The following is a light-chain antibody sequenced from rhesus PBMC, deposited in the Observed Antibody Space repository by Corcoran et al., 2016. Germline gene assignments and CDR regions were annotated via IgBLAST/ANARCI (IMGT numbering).Light chain of an antibody. CDR1: QNIYSH. V-gene: IGKV1-44*03. J-gene: IGKJ1*01. CDR3: QHYYDHPPT. CDR2: GST. Sequence: DIQMTQSPSALSASVGDRVTISCRASQNIYSHLAWYHQKPGKAPKLLIYGSTGMQTEIPSRFSGSGSGTDFTLTISSLQPEDSAAYFCQHYYDHPPTCGQGTRVEI.